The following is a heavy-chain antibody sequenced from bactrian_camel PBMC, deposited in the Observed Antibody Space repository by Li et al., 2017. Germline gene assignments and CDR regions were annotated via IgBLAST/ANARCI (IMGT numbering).Heavy chain of an antibody. Sequence: VQLVESGGGLVKPGGSLRLSCAASGYSASSTNYMAWFRQAAGKEREGLAAIYKNGDTYYADSVKGRFTISRDNAEKTVYLQMNQLRPEDTGLYFCANVPPTSLAVGLGARGQGTQVTVS. D-gene: IGHD5*01. CDR1: GYSASSTN. V-gene: IGHV3S10*01. J-gene: IGHJ4*01. CDR2: IYKNGDT.